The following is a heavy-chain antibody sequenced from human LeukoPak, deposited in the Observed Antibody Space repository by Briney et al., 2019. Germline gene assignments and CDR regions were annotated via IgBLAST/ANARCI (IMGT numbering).Heavy chain of an antibody. CDR1: GGSFSGYY. CDR2: INHSGST. D-gene: IGHD5-12*01. Sequence: SETLSLTCAVYGGSFSGYYWSWIRQPPGKGLEWIGEINHSGSTNYNPSLKSRVTISVDTSKNQFSLKLSSVTAADTAVYYCARGTRLRLRDFDYWGQGTLVTVPS. CDR3: ARGTRLRLRDFDY. J-gene: IGHJ4*02. V-gene: IGHV4-34*01.